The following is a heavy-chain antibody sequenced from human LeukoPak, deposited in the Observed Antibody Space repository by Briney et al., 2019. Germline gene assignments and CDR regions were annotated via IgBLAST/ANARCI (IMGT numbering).Heavy chain of an antibody. D-gene: IGHD2-15*01. CDR1: GFTFSSYA. CDR3: AKEGAVVAFYGMDV. CDR2: ISGSGGNT. J-gene: IGHJ6*02. Sequence: GGSLRLSCAASGFTFSSYAMSWVRQAPEKGLEWVSGISGSGGNTYYADSVKGRFTIFRDYSKNTLYLQMNSLRAEDTAVYYCAKEGAVVAFYGMDVWGQGTTVTVSS. V-gene: IGHV3-23*01.